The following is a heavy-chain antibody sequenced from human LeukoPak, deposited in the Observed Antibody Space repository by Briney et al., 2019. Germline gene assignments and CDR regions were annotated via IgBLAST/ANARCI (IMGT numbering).Heavy chain of an antibody. CDR1: GLTFSSYA. Sequence: PGRSLRLSCAASGLTFSSYAMHWVRQAPGKGLEWVAVISYDGSNKYYADSVKGRFTISRDNSKNTLYLQMNSLRAEDTAVYYCARDIAVAGYYYYGMDVWGQGTTVTVSS. D-gene: IGHD6-19*01. J-gene: IGHJ6*02. V-gene: IGHV3-30-3*01. CDR3: ARDIAVAGYYYYGMDV. CDR2: ISYDGSNK.